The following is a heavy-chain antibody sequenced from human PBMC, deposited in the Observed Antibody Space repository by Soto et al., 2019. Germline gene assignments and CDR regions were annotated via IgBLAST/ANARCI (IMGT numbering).Heavy chain of an antibody. D-gene: IGHD2-2*01. CDR3: ARDRAIVVVPAATDYSPSKYYYMDV. CDR2: ISSSSSYI. CDR1: GFTFSSYS. Sequence: GGSLRLSCAASGFTFSSYSMNWVRQAPGKGLEWVSSISSSSSYIYYADSVKGRFTISRDNAKNSLYLQMNSLRAEDTAVYYCARDRAIVVVPAATDYSPSKYYYMDVWGKGTTVTVSS. V-gene: IGHV3-21*01. J-gene: IGHJ6*03.